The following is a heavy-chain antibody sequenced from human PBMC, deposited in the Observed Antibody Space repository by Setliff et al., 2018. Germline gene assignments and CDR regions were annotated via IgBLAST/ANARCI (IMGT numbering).Heavy chain of an antibody. J-gene: IGHJ4*02. V-gene: IGHV1-2*06. CDR2: VFTATDDT. D-gene: IGHD3-9*01. Sequence: TSGYSFTKYFLHWVRQAPGQGLEWMGRVFTATDDTQFRTEFQGRVSVTRDTSMSTTYMELSGLRSDDTAVYYCVRQDILTGYYAFDYWGQGTLVTVSS. CDR1: GYSFTKYF. CDR3: VRQDILTGYYAFDY.